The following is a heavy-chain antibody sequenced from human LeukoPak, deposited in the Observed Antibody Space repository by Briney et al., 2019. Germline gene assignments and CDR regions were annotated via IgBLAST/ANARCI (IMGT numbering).Heavy chain of an antibody. D-gene: IGHD4-17*01. J-gene: IGHJ5*02. V-gene: IGHV1-8*01. CDR3: ARGPRDYDESIRYNWFDP. Sequence: GASVKVSCKASGYTFINYDINWVRQATGQGLEWMGWKNPKSGSTGYAQKFQGRVTMTRDTSISTAYMELSSLRSEDTAVYYCARGPRDYDESIRYNWFDPWGQGTLVTVSS. CDR1: GYTFINYD. CDR2: KNPKSGST.